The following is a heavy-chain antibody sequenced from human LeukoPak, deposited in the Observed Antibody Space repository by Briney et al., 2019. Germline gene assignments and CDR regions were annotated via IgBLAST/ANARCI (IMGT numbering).Heavy chain of an antibody. V-gene: IGHV3-7*01. D-gene: IGHD5-18*01. Sequence: QSGGSLRLSCAASGFTFSSCWMRWVRQAPGKGLEWVANIKQDGSEKHYVDSVKGRFTISRDNAKNSLSLQMNSLRAEDTAVYYCARGGYNYGSFDYWGQGTLVTVSS. CDR2: IKQDGSEK. J-gene: IGHJ4*02. CDR1: GFTFSSCW. CDR3: ARGGYNYGSFDY.